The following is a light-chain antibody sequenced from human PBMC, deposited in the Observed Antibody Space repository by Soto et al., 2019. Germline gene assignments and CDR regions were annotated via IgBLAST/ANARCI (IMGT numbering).Light chain of an antibody. CDR3: QQANSFPRT. Sequence: DIQMTQSPSSVSASVGERVTITCRASQAISTWLAWYQQKPGKAPKLLIYAASNLQTGVPSTFSGSGSGTDFTLTISSLQPEDFATYYCQQANSFPRTFGQGTKVEIK. CDR1: QAISTW. CDR2: AAS. V-gene: IGKV1D-12*01. J-gene: IGKJ1*01.